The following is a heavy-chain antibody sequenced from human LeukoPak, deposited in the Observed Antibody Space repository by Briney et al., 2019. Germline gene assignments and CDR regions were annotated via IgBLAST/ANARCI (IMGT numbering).Heavy chain of an antibody. V-gene: IGHV1-2*02. CDR3: ARTVVVPAAMYSITNWFDP. J-gene: IGHJ5*02. Sequence: GASVKVSCKASGYTFTGYYMHWVRQAPGQGLEWMGWINPNSGGTNYAQKFQGRVTMTRDTSISTAYMELSMLRSDDTAVYYCARTVVVPAAMYSITNWFDPWGQGTLVTVSS. D-gene: IGHD2-2*01. CDR1: GYTFTGYY. CDR2: INPNSGGT.